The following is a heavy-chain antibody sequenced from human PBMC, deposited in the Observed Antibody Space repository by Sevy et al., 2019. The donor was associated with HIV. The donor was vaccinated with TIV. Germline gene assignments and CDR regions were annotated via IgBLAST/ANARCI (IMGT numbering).Heavy chain of an antibody. Sequence: ASVKVSCEASGFNFRSYDIYWVRQAPGQGLEWMGWMNTNTGNTGFAQKFQGRVTMTRNSSSSTAYMELSNLRSEDTAVYYCARVSGWHLRYGLDVWGQGTTVTVSS. CDR3: ARVSGWHLRYGLDV. V-gene: IGHV1-8*02. CDR2: MNTNTGNT. D-gene: IGHD6-19*01. CDR1: GFNFRSYD. J-gene: IGHJ6*02.